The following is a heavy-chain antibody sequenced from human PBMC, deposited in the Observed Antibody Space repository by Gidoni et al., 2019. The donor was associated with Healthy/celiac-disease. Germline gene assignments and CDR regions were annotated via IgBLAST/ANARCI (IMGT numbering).Heavy chain of an antibody. V-gene: IGHV1-69*02. Sequence: QVQLVQSGAVVKKPGSSVKVSCTASGGPFSSYTISWVRQAPGHGLEWMGRIIPILGIANYAQKFQGRVTITADKSTSTAYMELSSLRSEDTAVYYCASGRWFGELGGAFDIWGQGTMVTVSS. J-gene: IGHJ3*02. CDR3: ASGRWFGELGGAFDI. CDR1: GGPFSSYT. D-gene: IGHD3-10*01. CDR2: IIPILGIA.